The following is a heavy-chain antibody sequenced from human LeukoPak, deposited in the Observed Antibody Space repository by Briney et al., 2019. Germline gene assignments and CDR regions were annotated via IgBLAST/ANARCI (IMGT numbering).Heavy chain of an antibody. CDR1: GFTVSSNY. CDR3: AKDFGIAVADTFQF. CDR2: IYSGGST. V-gene: IGHV3-53*01. D-gene: IGHD6-19*01. J-gene: IGHJ1*01. Sequence: GGSLRLSCVASGFTVSSNYMSWVRQAPGKGLEWVSVIYSGGSTYYADSVKGRFTISRDNSKNTLYLQMNNLRVDDTATYYCAKDFGIAVADTFQFWGQGTLVTVS.